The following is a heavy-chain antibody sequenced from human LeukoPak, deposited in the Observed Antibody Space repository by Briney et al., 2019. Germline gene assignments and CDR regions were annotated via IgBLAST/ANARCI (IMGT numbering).Heavy chain of an antibody. D-gene: IGHD2-8*01. Sequence: GASAKVSCKTSGYTFSSYGISWVRQAPGQGLEWMGWTGGYNGYTNYAQKFQGRVTLTTDTSTSTAYMELMSLTSDDTAIYYCARDLSLGVGFYYMDVWGKGTTVTVTS. J-gene: IGHJ6*03. CDR2: TGGYNGYT. CDR3: ARDLSLGVGFYYMDV. V-gene: IGHV1-18*01. CDR1: GYTFSSYG.